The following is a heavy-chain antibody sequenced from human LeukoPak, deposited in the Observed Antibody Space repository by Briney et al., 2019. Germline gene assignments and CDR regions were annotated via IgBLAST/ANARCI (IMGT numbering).Heavy chain of an antibody. D-gene: IGHD3-9*01. J-gene: IGHJ4*02. CDR2: ISGSGGST. V-gene: IGHV3-23*01. Sequence: GGSLRLSCAASGFTFSSYAMSWVRQAPGKGREWVSAISGSGGSTYYADSVKGRFTISRDNSKNTLYLQMNSLRAEGTAVYYCAREVPYYDILTGYAFDYWGQGTLVTVSS. CDR3: AREVPYYDILTGYAFDY. CDR1: GFTFSSYA.